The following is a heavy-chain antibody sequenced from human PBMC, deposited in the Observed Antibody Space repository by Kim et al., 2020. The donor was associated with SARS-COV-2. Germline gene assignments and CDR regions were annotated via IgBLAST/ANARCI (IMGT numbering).Heavy chain of an antibody. J-gene: IGHJ6*01. CDR1: EFTFSNYA. CDR3: AKGEQLWGYYYYYAMDV. Sequence: GGSLRLSCAASEFTFSNYAMNWVRQAPRKGLEWLSVIYNGDSSTYYADSVRGRFTISRDKSKNTLYLQMNSLRAEDTAVYYCAKGEQLWGYYYYYAMDV. D-gene: IGHD5-18*01. V-gene: IGHV3-23*03. CDR2: IYNGDSST.